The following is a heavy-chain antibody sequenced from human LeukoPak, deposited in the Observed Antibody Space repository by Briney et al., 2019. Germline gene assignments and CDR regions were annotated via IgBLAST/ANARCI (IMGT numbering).Heavy chain of an antibody. V-gene: IGHV4-59*01. CDR3: TRYDYGDCWFDP. Sequence: TSETLSLTCTVSGGSMNNYYWSWIRQAPGKGLEWIGYISDSGSTNYNPSLRSRVTISVDTSKNQFSLKLSSVTAADTALYYCTRYDYGDCWFDPWGQGTLVTVSS. J-gene: IGHJ5*02. CDR2: ISDSGST. D-gene: IGHD4-17*01. CDR1: GGSMNNYY.